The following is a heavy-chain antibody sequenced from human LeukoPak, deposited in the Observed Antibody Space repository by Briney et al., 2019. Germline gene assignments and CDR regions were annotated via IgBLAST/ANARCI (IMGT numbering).Heavy chain of an antibody. Sequence: SVKVSCKASGGTFSSYAISSVRQAPGQGLEWMGGIIPIFGTADYAQKFQGRVSITTDESRSTAYMELSSLTSEDTAVYYCARDRLGDSSGYYSRWFDPWGQGTLVTVSS. D-gene: IGHD3-22*01. CDR1: GGTFSSYA. CDR3: ARDRLGDSSGYYSRWFDP. V-gene: IGHV1-69*05. J-gene: IGHJ5*02. CDR2: IIPIFGTA.